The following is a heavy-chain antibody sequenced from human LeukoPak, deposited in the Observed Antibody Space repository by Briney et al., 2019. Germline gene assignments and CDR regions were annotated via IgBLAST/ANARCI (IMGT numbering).Heavy chain of an antibody. V-gene: IGHV3-21*01. CDR1: GFTFSIYN. J-gene: IGHJ5*02. D-gene: IGHD6-6*01. CDR3: ARDSESSSSSWFDP. CDR2: IGSSGNYI. Sequence: GGSLRLSCAASGFTFSIYNMNWVRQAPGKGLEWVSSIGSSGNYIYYADSVKGRFTISRDNAKNSLYLQINSLRAEDTAVYYCARDSESSSSSWFDPWGQGTLVTVSS.